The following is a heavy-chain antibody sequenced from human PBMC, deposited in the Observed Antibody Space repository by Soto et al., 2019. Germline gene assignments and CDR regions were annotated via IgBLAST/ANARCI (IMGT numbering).Heavy chain of an antibody. CDR1: GYTFTSYG. CDR2: INAGNGNT. CDR3: ARDPNYSCAYYHHHYYGKDV. D-gene: IGHD3-22*01. J-gene: IGHJ6*02. Sequence: GASVKLSCKASGYTFTSYGIHWVRQAPGQRLEWTGWINAGNGNTKYSEKFQGRVTITRDTSASTAYLELSSLRSEDTAVYYCARDPNYSCAYYHHHYYGKDVWGQRTSVIVSS. V-gene: IGHV1-3*01.